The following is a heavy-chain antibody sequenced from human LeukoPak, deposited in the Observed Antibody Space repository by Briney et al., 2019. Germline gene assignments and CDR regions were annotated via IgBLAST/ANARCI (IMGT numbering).Heavy chain of an antibody. V-gene: IGHV3-23*01. CDR3: AKDEDLRGSPTARFDY. CDR2: ISGSGGST. CDR1: GFTFSSYA. Sequence: GGSLRLSCAASGFTFSSYAMSWVRQAPGKGLEWVSAISGSGGSTYYADSVKGRFTISRDNSKNTLYLQMNSLRAEDTAVYYCAKDEDLRGSPTARFDYWGQGTLVTVSS. J-gene: IGHJ4*02. D-gene: IGHD4-11*01.